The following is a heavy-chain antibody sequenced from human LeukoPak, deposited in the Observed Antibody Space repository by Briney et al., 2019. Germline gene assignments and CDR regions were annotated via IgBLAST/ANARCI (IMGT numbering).Heavy chain of an antibody. CDR2: MNPNSGNT. V-gene: IGHV1-8*02. J-gene: IGHJ5*02. CDR3: ARGSIAAAGTPRYNWFDP. Sequence: ASVKVSCKASGGTFSSYAISWVRQATGQGLEWMGWMNPNSGNTGYAQKFQGRVTMTRNTSISTAYMELSSLRSEDTAVYYCARGSIAAAGTPRYNWFDPWGQGTLVTVSS. D-gene: IGHD6-13*01. CDR1: GGTFSSYA.